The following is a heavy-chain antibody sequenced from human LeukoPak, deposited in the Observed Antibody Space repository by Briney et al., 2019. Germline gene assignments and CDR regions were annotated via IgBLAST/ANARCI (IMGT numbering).Heavy chain of an antibody. J-gene: IGHJ4*02. V-gene: IGHV1-69*04. CDR2: IIPILGIA. CDR3: ARDIVGATYGPSDY. Sequence: SVKVSCKASGGTFSSYAISWVGQAPGQGLEWMGRIIPILGIADYAQKFQGRVTVTADKSTSTAYMELSSLRSEDTAVYYCARDIVGATYGPSDYWGQGTLVTVSS. CDR1: GGTFSSYA. D-gene: IGHD1-26*01.